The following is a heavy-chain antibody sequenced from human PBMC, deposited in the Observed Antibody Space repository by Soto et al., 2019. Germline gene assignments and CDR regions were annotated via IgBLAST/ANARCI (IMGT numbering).Heavy chain of an antibody. J-gene: IGHJ3*02. D-gene: IGHD3-10*01. V-gene: IGHV3-33*01. CDR3: ARDRGGDAFDI. CDR1: GFTFSSYG. CDR2: IWYDGSNK. Sequence: QVQLVESGGGVVQPGRSLRLSCAASGFTFSSYGMHWVRQAPGKGLEWVAVIWYDGSNKYYADSVKGRFTISRDNSKNRRYLQMISLRAEDTAVYYCARDRGGDAFDIWGQGTMVTVSS.